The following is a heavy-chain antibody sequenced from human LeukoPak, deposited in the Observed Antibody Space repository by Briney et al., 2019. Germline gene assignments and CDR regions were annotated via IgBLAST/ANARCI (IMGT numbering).Heavy chain of an antibody. D-gene: IGHD4-23*01. CDR3: ARHVESVSAVSFQYFDY. CDR2: IYYSGST. Sequence: SETLSLTCTASGGSISSSSYYWGWIRQPPGKGLEWIGSIYYSGSTYYNPSLKSRVTISVDTSKNQFSLKLSSVTAADTAVYYCARHVESVSAVSFQYFDYWGQGTLVTVSS. V-gene: IGHV4-39*01. J-gene: IGHJ4*02. CDR1: GGSISSSSYY.